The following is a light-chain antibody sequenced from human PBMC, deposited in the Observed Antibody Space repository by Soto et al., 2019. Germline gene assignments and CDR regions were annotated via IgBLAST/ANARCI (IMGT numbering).Light chain of an antibody. CDR2: WAS. CDR1: QSVLYNSNNKNY. Sequence: DIVMTQSPDSLAVSLGERATINCRSSQSVLYNSNNKNYLAWYQQKPGQPPKLLIYWASTRESGVPDRFSGSGSGTGFTLTISSLQAEDVAVYSCQQYYSVPLTFGGGTKVEIK. CDR3: QQYYSVPLT. V-gene: IGKV4-1*01. J-gene: IGKJ4*01.